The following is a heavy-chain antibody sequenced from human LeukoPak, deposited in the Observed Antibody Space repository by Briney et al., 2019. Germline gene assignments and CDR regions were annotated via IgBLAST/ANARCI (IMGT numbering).Heavy chain of an antibody. D-gene: IGHD5-18*01. Sequence: PSETLSLTCAVYGGSFSGYYWGWIRQPPGKGLEWIGSIYYSGSTYYKSSLKSRVTISLDTSKNQFSLKLSSVTAADTAVYYCARARHGYIYGYRPNELGHFFDYWGQGTLVTVSS. J-gene: IGHJ4*02. CDR1: GGSFSGYY. CDR2: IYYSGST. CDR3: ARARHGYIYGYRPNELGHFFDY. V-gene: IGHV4-34*01.